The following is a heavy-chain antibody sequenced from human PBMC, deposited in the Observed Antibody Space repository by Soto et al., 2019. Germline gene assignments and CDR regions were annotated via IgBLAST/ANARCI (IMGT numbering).Heavy chain of an antibody. J-gene: IGHJ4*02. V-gene: IGHV3-23*01. CDR3: AKRIHDY. D-gene: IGHD2-15*01. CDR1: GFTFSSYG. Sequence: EVQLLESGGGLVQPGGSLRLSCAASGFTFSSYGMSWVRQAPGKGLEWVSAISGSGGTTYYADSVKGRFTISRDQSKNTLYLQMNSLRVDDTAIYYCAKRIHDYWGLGTLVTVSS. CDR2: ISGSGGTT.